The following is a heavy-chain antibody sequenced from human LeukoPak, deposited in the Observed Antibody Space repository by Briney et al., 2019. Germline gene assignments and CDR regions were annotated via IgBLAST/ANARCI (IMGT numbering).Heavy chain of an antibody. D-gene: IGHD3-9*01. Sequence: SETLSLTCTVSGGYISSYYWSWIRQPPGKGLEWIGYIYYSGSTNYNPSLKSRVTISVDTSKNQFSLKLSSVTAADTAVYYCAREGRTYDILTGPYYYYGMDVWGQGTTVTVSS. V-gene: IGHV4-59*01. CDR3: AREGRTYDILTGPYYYYGMDV. CDR2: IYYSGST. J-gene: IGHJ6*02. CDR1: GGYISSYY.